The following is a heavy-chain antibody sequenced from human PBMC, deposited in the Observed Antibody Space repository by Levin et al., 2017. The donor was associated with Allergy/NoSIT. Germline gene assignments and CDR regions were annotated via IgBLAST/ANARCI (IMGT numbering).Heavy chain of an antibody. Sequence: ASVKVSCKASGYTFTSYDINWVRQATGQGLEWMGWMNPNSGNTGYAQKFQGRVTMTRNTSISTAYMELSSLRSEDTAVYYCARDLPYSGSYYSHWGQGTLVTVSS. CDR2: MNPNSGNT. CDR1: GYTFTSYD. J-gene: IGHJ4*02. D-gene: IGHD1-26*01. CDR3: ARDLPYSGSYYSH. V-gene: IGHV1-8*01.